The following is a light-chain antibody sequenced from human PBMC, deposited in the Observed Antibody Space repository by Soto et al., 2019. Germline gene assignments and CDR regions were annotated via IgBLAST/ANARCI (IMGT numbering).Light chain of an antibody. CDR1: QTINSW. V-gene: IGKV1-5*03. Sequence: DIQMTQSPSTLSASVGDRVTITCRASQTINSWLAWYQQKPGKAPKLLIYKASSLQTGVPSRFSGSGSGTEFTLTISSLQPDDFATYYCQQSESYWTFGQGTKVEIK. J-gene: IGKJ1*01. CDR2: KAS. CDR3: QQSESYWT.